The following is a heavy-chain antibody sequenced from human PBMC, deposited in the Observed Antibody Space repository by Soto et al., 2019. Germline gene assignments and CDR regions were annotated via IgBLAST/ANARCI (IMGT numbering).Heavy chain of an antibody. CDR2: ISGSGGST. CDR1: GFTFSSYA. V-gene: IGHV3-23*01. CDR3: VGGYYYYYYMDV. J-gene: IGHJ6*03. D-gene: IGHD3-3*01. Sequence: EVQLLESGGGLVQPGGSLRLSCAASGFTFSSYAMSWVRQAPGKGLEWVSAISGSGGSTYYADSVKGRFTISRDNSKNPLYLQMNSLRAEDTAVYYCVGGYYYYYYMDVWGKGTTVTVSS.